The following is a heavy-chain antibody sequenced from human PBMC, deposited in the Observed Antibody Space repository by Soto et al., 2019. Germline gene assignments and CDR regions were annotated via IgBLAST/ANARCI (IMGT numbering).Heavy chain of an antibody. J-gene: IGHJ5*02. CDR3: AIRVWGPPLANFAP. CDR1: GYTFTSYD. D-gene: IGHD3-16*01. V-gene: IGHV1-8*01. CDR2: MNPNSGNT. Sequence: QVQLVQSGAEVKKPGASVKVSCKASGYTFTSYDINWVRQATGQRLAWMGWMNPNSGNTGYAQKLQGRVTMTRNTSISKAYMELSSMRSEDTAVYYWAIRVWGPPLANFAPWGQGPLVTVSS.